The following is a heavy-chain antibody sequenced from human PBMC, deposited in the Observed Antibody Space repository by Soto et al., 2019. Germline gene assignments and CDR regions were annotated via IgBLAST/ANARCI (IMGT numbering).Heavy chain of an antibody. D-gene: IGHD4-17*01. Sequence: QLQLQESGSGLVKPSQTLSLTCAVSGGSISSGGYSWSWIRQPPGKGLEWIGYIYHSGSTYYNPSLQSRLIISVVRYRNQFSLKLSSVNAADTAVYYCTSSMPTVTTFDYWCQGTLVTVSS. CDR3: TSSMPTVTTFDY. V-gene: IGHV4-30-2*01. J-gene: IGHJ4*02. CDR1: GGSISSGGYS. CDR2: IYHSGST.